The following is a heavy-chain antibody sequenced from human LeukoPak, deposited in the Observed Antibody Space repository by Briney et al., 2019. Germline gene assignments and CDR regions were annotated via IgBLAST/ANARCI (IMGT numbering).Heavy chain of an antibody. CDR1: GGTFSSYA. Sequence: SVTVSCKASGGTFSSYAISWVRQAPGQGLEWMGGIIPIFGTANYAQEFQGRVTITADESTSTAYMELSSLRSEDTAVYYCARAGGFQVVPAAYGMDVWGQGTTVTVSS. J-gene: IGHJ6*02. CDR3: ARAGGFQVVPAAYGMDV. V-gene: IGHV1-69*13. D-gene: IGHD2-2*01. CDR2: IIPIFGTA.